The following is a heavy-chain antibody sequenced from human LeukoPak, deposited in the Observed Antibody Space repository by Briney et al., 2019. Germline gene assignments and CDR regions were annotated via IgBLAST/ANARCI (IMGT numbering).Heavy chain of an antibody. CDR2: INQDGSEK. J-gene: IGHJ3*02. CDR1: GFTFSSYW. V-gene: IGHV3-7*03. Sequence: GGSLRLSCAVSGFTFSSYWMSWVRQAPGKGLEWVANINQDGSEKYYVDSVKGRFTISRDNAKNSLYLQMNSLRAEDTAVYYCARTPHGAFDIWGQGTMVTVSS. CDR3: ARTPHGAFDI. D-gene: IGHD2-15*01.